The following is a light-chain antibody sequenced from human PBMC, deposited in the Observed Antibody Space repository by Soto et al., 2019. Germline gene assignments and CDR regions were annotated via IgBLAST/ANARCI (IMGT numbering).Light chain of an antibody. CDR2: GAS. J-gene: IGKJ5*01. Sequence: IVMSQSAATVSVTPGERATLSSSSSQSVTSNLAWYQHKPGQAPRLLIYGASTRATGIPARFSGSGSGTEFTLTISSLQSEDFAVYYCQQYNNWPPISFGQGRRLEIK. V-gene: IGKV3-15*01. CDR3: QQYNNWPPIS. CDR1: QSVTSN.